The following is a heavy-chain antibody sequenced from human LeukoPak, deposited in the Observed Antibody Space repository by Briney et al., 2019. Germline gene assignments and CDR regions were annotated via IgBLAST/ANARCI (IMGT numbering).Heavy chain of an antibody. V-gene: IGHV3-66*01. J-gene: IGHJ4*02. D-gene: IGHD3-10*01. Sequence: GGSLRLSCAASGFTVSSNYMSWVRQAPGKGLEWVSVIYSGGSTYYADSVKGRFTISRDNSKNTLYLQMNSLRAEDTAVYYCAKDPYYYGSGRGYYFDYWGQGTLVTVSS. CDR2: IYSGGST. CDR3: AKDPYYYGSGRGYYFDY. CDR1: GFTVSSNY.